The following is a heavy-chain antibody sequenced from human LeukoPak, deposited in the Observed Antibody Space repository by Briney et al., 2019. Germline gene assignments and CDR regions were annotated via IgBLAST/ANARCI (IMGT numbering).Heavy chain of an antibody. D-gene: IGHD5-12*01. J-gene: IGHJ6*02. CDR3: AKRGYSGYDPRGWYYGMDV. Sequence: GGSLRLSWAASGFTFSSYGMQWVRQAPGKGLEWVAVISYDGSNKYYAASVKGRFTISRDNSKNTLYLQMNSLRVEDTAVYYCAKRGYSGYDPRGWYYGMDVWGQGTTVTVSS. V-gene: IGHV3-30*18. CDR1: GFTFSSYG. CDR2: ISYDGSNK.